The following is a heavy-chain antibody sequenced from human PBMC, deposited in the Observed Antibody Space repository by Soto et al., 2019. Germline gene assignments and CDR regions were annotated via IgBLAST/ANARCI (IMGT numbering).Heavy chain of an antibody. CDR1: GFTFSGYA. V-gene: IGHV3-23*01. J-gene: IGHJ4*02. D-gene: IGHD6-19*01. CDR3: AKGTRSVADSQFDY. CDR2: ISGTGGSI. Sequence: LRLSCVASGFTFSGYAMSWVRQAPGKGLEWVSAISGTGGSIYYADSVKGRFTISRDNSKNTLYLQINSLRAEDTAVYYCAKGTRSVADSQFDYWGRGTLVTVSS.